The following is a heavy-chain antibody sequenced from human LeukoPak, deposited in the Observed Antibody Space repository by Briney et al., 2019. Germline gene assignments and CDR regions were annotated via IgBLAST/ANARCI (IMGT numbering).Heavy chain of an antibody. CDR3: ARDRTKYCSSTSCPLDY. V-gene: IGHV1-2*02. CDR1: GYTFSGYY. D-gene: IGHD2-2*01. Sequence: ASVKVSCKTSGYTFSGYYMHWVRQAPGQGLEWMGWINPNSGGANYAQKLQGRVTMTRDTSISTAYMELSRLRSDDTAVYYCARDRTKYCSSTSCPLDYWAQGSLVTVSS. J-gene: IGHJ4*02. CDR2: INPNSGGA.